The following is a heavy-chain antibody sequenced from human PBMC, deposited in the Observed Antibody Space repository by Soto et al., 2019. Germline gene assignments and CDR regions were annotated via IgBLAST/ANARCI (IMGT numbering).Heavy chain of an antibody. CDR2: ISYDGSNK. Sequence: GGSLRLSCAASGFTFSSYGMHWVRQAPGKGLEWVAVISYDGSNKYYADSVKGRFTISRDNSKNTLYLQMNSLRAEDTAVYYCAKSFIWFGEVYNYYYYGMDVWGQGTTVTVSS. J-gene: IGHJ6*02. V-gene: IGHV3-30*18. CDR1: GFTFSSYG. CDR3: AKSFIWFGEVYNYYYYGMDV. D-gene: IGHD3-10*01.